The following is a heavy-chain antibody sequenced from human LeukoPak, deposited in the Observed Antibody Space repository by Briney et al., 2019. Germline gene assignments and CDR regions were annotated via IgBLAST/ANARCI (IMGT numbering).Heavy chain of an antibody. Sequence: ASVKVSCKASGYTFTGYYMRWVRQAPGQGLEWMGWINPNSGGTNYAQKFQGRVTMTRDTSISTAYMELSRLRSDDTAVYYCLFLGYCSSTSCSRWGQGTLVTVSS. CDR1: GYTFTGYY. V-gene: IGHV1-2*02. D-gene: IGHD2-2*01. J-gene: IGHJ4*02. CDR3: LFLGYCSSTSCSR. CDR2: INPNSGGT.